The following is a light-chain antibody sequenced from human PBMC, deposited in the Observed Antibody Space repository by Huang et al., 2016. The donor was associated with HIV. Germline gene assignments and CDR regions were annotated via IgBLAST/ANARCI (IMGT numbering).Light chain of an antibody. V-gene: IGKV1-39*01. Sequence: DIQMTQSPSSLSASVGDRVTITCRASQSISRSLSWYQQKPGKAPKLLIYAASSWQSGVPSRFSGSGSGTDFTLTISSLQPEDFATYYCQQSYSTPTFGQGTKLEIK. CDR3: QQSYSTPT. CDR1: QSISRS. CDR2: AAS. J-gene: IGKJ2*01.